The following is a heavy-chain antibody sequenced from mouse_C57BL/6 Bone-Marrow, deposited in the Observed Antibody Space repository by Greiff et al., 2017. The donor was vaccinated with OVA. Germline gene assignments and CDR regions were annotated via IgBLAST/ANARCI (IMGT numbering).Heavy chain of an antibody. CDR2: IDPESGDT. CDR1: GFNFTDDY. D-gene: IGHD1-1*01. J-gene: IGHJ2*01. CDR3: TPRGYYGSSLDY. Sequence: VQLQQSGAELVRPGASVKLSCTASGFNFTDDYMNWVKQRPEQGLEWIGWIDPESGDTEYASKFKGKATLTADTSSNTAYLQLSSLTSEDTAVYYCTPRGYYGSSLDYWGQGTTLTVSS. V-gene: IGHV14-4*01.